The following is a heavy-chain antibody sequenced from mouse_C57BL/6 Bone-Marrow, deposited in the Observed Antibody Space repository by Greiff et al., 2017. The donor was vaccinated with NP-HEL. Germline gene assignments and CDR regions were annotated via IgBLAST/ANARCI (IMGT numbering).Heavy chain of an antibody. D-gene: IGHD2-5*01. CDR2: INPSTGGT. CDR3: ARGDYSNYVNY. V-gene: IGHV1-42*01. CDR1: GYSFTGYY. J-gene: IGHJ2*01. Sequence: VQLQQSGPELVKPGASVKISCKASGYSFTGYYTNWVKQSPEKSLEWIGEINPSTGGTTYNQKFKAKATLTVDKSSSTAYMQLKSLTSEDSAVYYCARGDYSNYVNYWGQGTTLTVSS.